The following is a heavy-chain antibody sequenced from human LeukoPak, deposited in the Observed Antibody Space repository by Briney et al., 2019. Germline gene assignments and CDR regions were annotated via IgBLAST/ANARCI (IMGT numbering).Heavy chain of an antibody. CDR2: IYYNGNT. V-gene: IGHV4-59*01. Sequence: SETLSLTCSVSDGSINSYYWNWIRRPPGKELEWIGYIYYNGNTNYSPSLKSRVTMSVDTSKNLFSLKVSSVTAADTAVYYCARGRSNYYGMDVWGQGTTVTVSS. CDR1: DGSINSYY. D-gene: IGHD1-26*01. CDR3: ARGRSNYYGMDV. J-gene: IGHJ6*02.